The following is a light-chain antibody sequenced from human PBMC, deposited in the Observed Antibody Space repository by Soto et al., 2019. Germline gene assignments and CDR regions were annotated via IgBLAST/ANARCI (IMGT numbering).Light chain of an antibody. CDR3: QQSGLAPGT. CDR2: DAS. Sequence: IVLTHWAAALSQYPLKRSTLSVMASQSVSSYSAWYQQKPGQAPRLLISDASNRATGIPARFSGSGSGTVFALTISRLAHEEFAVYYYQQSGLAPGTFAGGTKVDIK. V-gene: IGKV3-11*01. CDR1: QSVSSY. J-gene: IGKJ4*01.